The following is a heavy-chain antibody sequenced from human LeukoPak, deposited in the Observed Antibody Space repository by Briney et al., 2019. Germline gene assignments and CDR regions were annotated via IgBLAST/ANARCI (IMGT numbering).Heavy chain of an antibody. CDR2: ICYSGST. CDR1: GGSISSYY. Sequence: SETLSLTCTVSGGSISSYYWSWIRQPPGKGLEWIGYICYSGSTNYNPSLKSRVTISVDTSKNQFSLKLSSVTAADTAVYYCASSSGYYYDAFDIWGQGTMVTVSS. CDR3: ASSSGYYYDAFDI. J-gene: IGHJ3*02. V-gene: IGHV4-59*01. D-gene: IGHD3-22*01.